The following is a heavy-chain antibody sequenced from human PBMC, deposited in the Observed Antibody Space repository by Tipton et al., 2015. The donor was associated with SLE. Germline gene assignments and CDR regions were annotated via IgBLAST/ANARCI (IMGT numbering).Heavy chain of an antibody. CDR1: GGSVSSYY. J-gene: IGHJ6*02. CDR3: ARGGCSCGSCYPYYYGMDV. CDR2: IYSSGTT. V-gene: IGHV4-4*07. D-gene: IGHD2-15*01. Sequence: LRLSCTVSGGSVSSYYWSWIRETAGKGLEWIGRIYSSGTTNYYPSLKSRVTMSVDTSKNQFSMKLSSVTAADTAVYYCARGGCSCGSCYPYYYGMDVWGPGTTVTVSS.